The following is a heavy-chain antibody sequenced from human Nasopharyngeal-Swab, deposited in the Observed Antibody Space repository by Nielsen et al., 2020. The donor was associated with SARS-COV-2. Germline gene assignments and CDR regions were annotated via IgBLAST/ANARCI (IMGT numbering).Heavy chain of an antibody. J-gene: IGHJ4*02. V-gene: IGHV3-23*01. CDR1: GFAFSSYA. CDR3: AKDGGCWYTSGWYYFDY. D-gene: IGHD6-19*01. CDR2: FSGCSGKT. Sequence: GESLKICCAASGFAFSSYAMSWVRHTPGKGLEWVSSFSGCSGKTYYADYVKGRFTISRDTSKNTLYLQMNSLSADDTAVYYCAKDGGCWYTSGWYYFDYWGQGTLVTVSS.